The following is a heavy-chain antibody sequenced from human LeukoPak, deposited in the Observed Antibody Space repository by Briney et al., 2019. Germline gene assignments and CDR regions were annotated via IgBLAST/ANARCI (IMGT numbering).Heavy chain of an antibody. CDR3: ASLVTGILGIDY. CDR1: GFTFINYE. V-gene: IGHV3-48*03. Sequence: PGESLGLSCEASGFTFINYEMNWVRQAPGKGLEWLSYISSSGSTIHYADSVKGRFTISRDNAKNSLYLQMNSLRAEDTAVYFCASLVTGILGIDYWGQGTLVTVSS. D-gene: IGHD2-21*02. J-gene: IGHJ4*02. CDR2: ISSSGSTI.